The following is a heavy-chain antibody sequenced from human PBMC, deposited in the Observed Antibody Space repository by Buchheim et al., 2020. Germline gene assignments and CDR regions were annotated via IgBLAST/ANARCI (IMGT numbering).Heavy chain of an antibody. Sequence: QVQLVESGGGVVQPGRSLRLSCAASGFTFSNYGMHWVRQAPGKGLEWVAIISYDGSNKYYADSVKGRFTISRDNSKNTLYLQMNSLRAEDTAVYYCAKDTTLTGTKYDFEYWGQGTL. CDR2: ISYDGSNK. CDR1: GFTFSNYG. J-gene: IGHJ4*02. D-gene: IGHD1-20*01. V-gene: IGHV3-30*18. CDR3: AKDTTLTGTKYDFEY.